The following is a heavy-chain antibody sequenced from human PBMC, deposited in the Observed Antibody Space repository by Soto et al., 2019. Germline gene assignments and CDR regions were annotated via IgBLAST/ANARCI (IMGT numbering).Heavy chain of an antibody. CDR3: ARLYSSGWPRKNGMDV. D-gene: IGHD6-19*01. CDR2: IYYSGST. V-gene: IGHV4-59*01. J-gene: IGHJ6*02. Sequence: TLSLTCTVSGGSISSYYWSWIRQPPGKGLEWIGYIYYSGSTNYNPSLKSRVTISVDTSKNQFSLKLSSVTAADTAVYYCARLYSSGWPRKNGMDVWGQGTTVTVSS. CDR1: GGSISSYY.